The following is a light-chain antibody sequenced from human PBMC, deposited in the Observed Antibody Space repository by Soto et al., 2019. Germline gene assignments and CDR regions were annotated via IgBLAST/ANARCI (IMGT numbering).Light chain of an antibody. J-gene: IGKJ1*01. CDR2: GAS. CDR3: QQYGGSHWT. CDR1: QSVSSSY. Sequence: EVVLTQSPGVLSLSPGEIVTLSCRASQSVSSSYLAWYQQKPGQAPRLLIYGASNRAIDIPRRFSGSGSGTDFTLTIGGLEPEDVAVYFCQQYGGSHWTFGQGTKVEIK. V-gene: IGKV3-20*01.